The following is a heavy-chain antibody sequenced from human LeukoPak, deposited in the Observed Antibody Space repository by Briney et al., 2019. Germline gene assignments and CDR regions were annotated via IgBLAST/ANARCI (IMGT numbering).Heavy chain of an antibody. CDR2: IYTSGST. J-gene: IGHJ4*02. Sequence: SETLSLTCSVSGGSINSDYWNWIRQPAGKGLEWIGRIYTSGSTNYNPSLKSRVTMSVDTSKNQFSPKLSSVTAADTAVYYCAREYGSGSYYTYYFDYWGQGTLVTVSS. V-gene: IGHV4-4*07. CDR3: AREYGSGSYYTYYFDY. CDR1: GGSINSDY. D-gene: IGHD3-10*01.